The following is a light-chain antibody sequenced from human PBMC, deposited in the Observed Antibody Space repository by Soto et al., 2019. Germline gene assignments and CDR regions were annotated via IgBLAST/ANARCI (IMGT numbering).Light chain of an antibody. CDR2: GNS. J-gene: IGLJ2*01. CDR3: QSYDSSLSGSRVV. V-gene: IGLV1-40*01. Sequence: QSVLTQPPSVSGAPGQRVTISCTGSSSNIGAGYDVHWYQQLPGTAPKLLIYGNSNRPSGVPDRFSGSKSGTSASLAITGLQAEDEAYYYCQSYDSSLSGSRVVFGGGTKATVL. CDR1: SSNIGAGYD.